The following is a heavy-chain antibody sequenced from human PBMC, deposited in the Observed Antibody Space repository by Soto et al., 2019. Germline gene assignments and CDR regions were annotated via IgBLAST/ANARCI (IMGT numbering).Heavy chain of an antibody. D-gene: IGHD1-26*01. CDR1: GFTFDDYA. Sequence: EVQLVESGGGLVQSGRSLRLSCAASGFTFDDYAMHWVRQAPGKGLEWVSGISWNSASIGYADSVKGRFTISRDNAKNSLYLQMNSLRAEDTALYYCVKGSSGAQGGSYCFDYWGQGTLVTVSS. J-gene: IGHJ4*02. V-gene: IGHV3-9*01. CDR3: VKGSSGAQGGSYCFDY. CDR2: ISWNSASI.